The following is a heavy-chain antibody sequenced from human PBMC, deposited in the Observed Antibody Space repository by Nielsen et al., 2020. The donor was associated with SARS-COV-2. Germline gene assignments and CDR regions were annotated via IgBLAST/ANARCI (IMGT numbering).Heavy chain of an antibody. CDR2: IFYSGNT. Sequence: SETLSLTCTASGGSINNGGYYWVWIRQPPGKGLEWVGSIFYSGNTYYNPSLKNRVIISVDTSNNQFSLKLSSVTAADTAVYYCARGRGSLTSFDPWGLGTLVTVSS. CDR3: ARGRGSLTSFDP. J-gene: IGHJ5*02. D-gene: IGHD3-9*01. CDR1: GGSINNGGYY. V-gene: IGHV4-39*01.